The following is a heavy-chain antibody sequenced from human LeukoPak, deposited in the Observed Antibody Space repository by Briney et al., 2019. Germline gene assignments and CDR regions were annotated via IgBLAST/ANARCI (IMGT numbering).Heavy chain of an antibody. D-gene: IGHD6-19*01. J-gene: IGHJ5*02. Sequence: SETLSLTCAVSGGSISSGGYSWSWIRQPPGKGLEWIGYIYYSGSTYYNPSLKSRVTISVDTSKNQFSLKLSSVTAADTAVYYCARDRAGEGFDPWGQGTLVTVSS. CDR2: IYYSGST. V-gene: IGHV4-31*11. CDR3: ARDRAGEGFDP. CDR1: GGSISSGGYS.